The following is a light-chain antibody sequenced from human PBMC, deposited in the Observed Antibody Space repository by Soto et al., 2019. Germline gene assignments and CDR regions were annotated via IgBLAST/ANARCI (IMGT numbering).Light chain of an antibody. CDR2: AAS. J-gene: IGKJ4*01. V-gene: IGKV3-15*01. Sequence: EIVRTESPATLSVIPGERVTLSCGASQSISSDLAWYQQKPGQAPRLLIYAASTRATAIPARFTGSGSGTEFSLTISSLQSEDCAGYFCQQYNNWPLTFGGGTKVEIK. CDR1: QSISSD. CDR3: QQYNNWPLT.